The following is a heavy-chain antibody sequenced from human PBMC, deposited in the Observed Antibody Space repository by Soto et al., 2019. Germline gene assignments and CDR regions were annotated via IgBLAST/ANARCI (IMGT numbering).Heavy chain of an antibody. CDR2: IYLDDDK. CDR1: GFSLSTSGVG. CDR3: AHSWPFGGNSAEYFQH. D-gene: IGHD2-21*02. Sequence: QITLKESGPTLVKPTQTLTLTCTFSGFSLSTSGVGVGWIRQPPGKALEWLALIYLDDDKRYSPSLKSRLTITKDTSKNQVVLTMTNKDPVDTATYYCAHSWPFGGNSAEYFQHWGQGTLVTVSS. J-gene: IGHJ1*01. V-gene: IGHV2-5*02.